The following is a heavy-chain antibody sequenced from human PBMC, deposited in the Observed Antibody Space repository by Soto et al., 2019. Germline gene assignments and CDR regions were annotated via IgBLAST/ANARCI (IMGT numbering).Heavy chain of an antibody. CDR1: GFILSDYA. J-gene: IGHJ5*02. D-gene: IGHD6-13*01. CDR3: ARGADSSSWYGGWIDP. CDR2: ISHSGASK. Sequence: SGGSLRLSCAASGFILSDYAIHWFRQAPGKGLECVAVISHSGASKHHADSVKGRFTISRDNSINTVYLQMNSLRLEDTATYYCARGADSSSWYGGWIDPWGQGILVTVSS. V-gene: IGHV3-30-3*01.